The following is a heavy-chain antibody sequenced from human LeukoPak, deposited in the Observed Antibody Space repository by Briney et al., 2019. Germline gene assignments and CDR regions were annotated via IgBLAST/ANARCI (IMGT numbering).Heavy chain of an antibody. CDR1: GYTFTSYG. CDR3: ARDPPLRWDHARPFDY. Sequence: ASVKVSCKASGYTFTSYGISWVRQAPGQGLEWMGWISAYNGNTNYAQKLQGRVTMTTDTSTSTAYMELRSLRSDDTAVYYCARDPPLRWDHARPFDYWGQGTLVTVSS. J-gene: IGHJ4*02. V-gene: IGHV1-18*01. CDR2: ISAYNGNT. D-gene: IGHD4-23*01.